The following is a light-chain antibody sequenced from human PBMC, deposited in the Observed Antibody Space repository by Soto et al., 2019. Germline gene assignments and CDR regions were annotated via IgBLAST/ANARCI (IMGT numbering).Light chain of an antibody. CDR3: HQYGATPGT. V-gene: IGKV3-20*01. CDR1: QSVTNNY. Sequence: EIVLTQSPDTLSLSPGERVILSCRASQSVTNNYLAWYQQKPGQGPRLLIHGASSRAADTPDRFSGSGSGTDFTLTISRLEPEDFALYYCHQYGATPGTFGQGTKLDIK. CDR2: GAS. J-gene: IGKJ1*01.